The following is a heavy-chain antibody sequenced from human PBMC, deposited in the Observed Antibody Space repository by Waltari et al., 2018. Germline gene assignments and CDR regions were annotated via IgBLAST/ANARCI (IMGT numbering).Heavy chain of an antibody. J-gene: IGHJ4*02. CDR1: RSNLSNYA. D-gene: IGHD4-17*01. CDR3: ARDRVDGDPGTFDY. Sequence: QVQLVEAGAGVVETGRSLRTSGAASRSNLSNYARHLVPQAPGNGLEWVAVISYDGSNKSYADSVKGRFTISRDNSKNTLYLQMNSLRAEDTAVYYCARDRVDGDPGTFDYWGQGTLVTVSS. CDR2: ISYDGSNK. V-gene: IGHV3-30-3*01.